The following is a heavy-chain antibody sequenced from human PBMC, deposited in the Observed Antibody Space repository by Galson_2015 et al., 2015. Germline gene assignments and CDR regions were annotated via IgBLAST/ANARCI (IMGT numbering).Heavy chain of an antibody. CDR3: ALTSDPVEYYYYYMDV. CDR1: GFTFGDYA. J-gene: IGHJ6*03. CDR2: IRSKAYGGTT. D-gene: IGHD2-2*01. Sequence: SLRLSCAASGFTFGDYAMSWVRQAPGKGLEWVGFIRSKAYGGTTEYAASVKGRFTISRDDSKSIAYLQMNSLKTEDTAVYYCALTSDPVEYYYYYMDVWGRGTLVTVSS. V-gene: IGHV3-49*04.